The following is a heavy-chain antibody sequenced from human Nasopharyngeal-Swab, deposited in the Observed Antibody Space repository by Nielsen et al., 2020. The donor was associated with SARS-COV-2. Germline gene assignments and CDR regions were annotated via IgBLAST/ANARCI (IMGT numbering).Heavy chain of an antibody. V-gene: IGHV3-23*01. CDR2: VGVSGGGT. D-gene: IGHD2-21*01. Sequence: GESLKISCVASGFTFSSYAMTWVRQAPGKGLEWVSVVGVSGGGTYYADSVNDRFTISRDNSKNTLYLQMNSPRVEDTAVYYCAKAPYLRGLDVWGQGTTVTVSS. J-gene: IGHJ6*02. CDR3: AKAPYLRGLDV. CDR1: GFTFSSYA.